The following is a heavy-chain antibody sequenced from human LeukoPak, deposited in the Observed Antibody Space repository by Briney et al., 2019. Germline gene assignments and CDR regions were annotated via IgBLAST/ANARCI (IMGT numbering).Heavy chain of an antibody. Sequence: GGSLRLSCAASGFTFSTYAVNWVRQAPGKGLEWVSAISGSGGSTYYADSVKGRFTISRDNSKNTLYLQMNSLRAEDTAVYYCAKGGTYYYDSSGVHWYFDLWGRGTLVTVSS. J-gene: IGHJ2*01. CDR1: GFTFSTYA. CDR3: AKGGTYYYDSSGVHWYFDL. V-gene: IGHV3-23*01. D-gene: IGHD3-22*01. CDR2: ISGSGGST.